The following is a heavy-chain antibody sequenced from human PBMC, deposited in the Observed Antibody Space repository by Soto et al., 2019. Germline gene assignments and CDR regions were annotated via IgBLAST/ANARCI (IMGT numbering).Heavy chain of an antibody. CDR1: GFTFSSYG. J-gene: IGHJ6*02. Sequence: GGSLRLSCAASGFTFSSYGMHWVRQAPGKGLEWVAVIWYDGSNKYYADSVKGRFTISRDNSKNTLYLQMNSLRAEDTAVYYCARAPPPAAGAYYYYYGMDVWGQGTTVTVSS. CDR3: ARAPPPAAGAYYYYYGMDV. D-gene: IGHD6-13*01. CDR2: IWYDGSNK. V-gene: IGHV3-33*01.